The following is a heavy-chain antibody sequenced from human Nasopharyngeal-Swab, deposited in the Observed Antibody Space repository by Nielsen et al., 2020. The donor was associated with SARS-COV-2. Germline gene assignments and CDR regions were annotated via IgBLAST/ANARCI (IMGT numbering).Heavy chain of an antibody. J-gene: IGHJ6*03. D-gene: IGHD1-1*01. Sequence: GESLKTSCAASGFTFSSYTMNWVRQAPGKGLEWVSSISSSSSYIYYTDSVKGRFTISRDNAKNSLYLQMNSLRAEDTAVYYCARDRTNDYYYYMDVWGKGTTVTVSS. V-gene: IGHV3-21*01. CDR2: ISSSSSYI. CDR1: GFTFSSYT. CDR3: ARDRTNDYYYYMDV.